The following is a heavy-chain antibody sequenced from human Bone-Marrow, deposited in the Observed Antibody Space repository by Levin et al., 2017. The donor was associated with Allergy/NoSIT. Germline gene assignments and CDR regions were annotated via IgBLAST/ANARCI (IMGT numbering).Heavy chain of an antibody. V-gene: IGHV3-11*01. CDR3: ARGLGYSYGYSYFDD. J-gene: IGHJ4*02. Sequence: GGSLRLSCAASGFSFSDYYMTWIRQAPGKGLEWVSYISGSGSAMYYPDSVKGRFTISRDNAKNILYLQMNTLKAEDTAVYYCARGLGYSYGYSYFDDWGPGTLVTVSS. CDR1: GFSFSDYY. D-gene: IGHD5-18*01. CDR2: ISGSGSAM.